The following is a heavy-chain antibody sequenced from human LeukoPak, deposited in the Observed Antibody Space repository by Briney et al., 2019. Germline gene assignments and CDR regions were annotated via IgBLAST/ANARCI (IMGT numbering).Heavy chain of an antibody. J-gene: IGHJ4*02. CDR2: ISAYNGNT. D-gene: IGHD2-21*02. V-gene: IGHV1-18*01. CDR3: ARDLPHIVVVTATLDY. CDR1: GYTFTSYG. Sequence: ASVKVSCKASGYTFTSYGISWVRQAPGQGLEWMGWISAYNGNTNYAQKLQGRVTMTTDTSTSTAYMELRSLRSDDTAVYYCARDLPHIVVVTATLDYWGQGTLVTVSS.